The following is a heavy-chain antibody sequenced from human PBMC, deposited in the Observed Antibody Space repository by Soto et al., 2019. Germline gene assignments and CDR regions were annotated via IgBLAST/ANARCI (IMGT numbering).Heavy chain of an antibody. Sequence: GASVKVSCKASGYTFTSYYMHWVRQAPGQGLEWMGIINPSGGSTSYAQKFQGRVTMTRDTSTSTVYMELSSLRSEDTAVYYCARIGDYYDSSGYGMNDAFDIWGQGTMVTVSS. D-gene: IGHD3-22*01. CDR2: INPSGGST. V-gene: IGHV1-46*01. CDR3: ARIGDYYDSSGYGMNDAFDI. CDR1: GYTFTSYY. J-gene: IGHJ3*02.